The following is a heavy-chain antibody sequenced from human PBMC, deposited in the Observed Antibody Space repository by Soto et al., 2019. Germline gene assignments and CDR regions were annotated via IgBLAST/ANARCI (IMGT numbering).Heavy chain of an antibody. J-gene: IGHJ6*02. CDR1: GGSFTGYY. CDR2: INHSGST. V-gene: IGHV4-34*01. Sequence: QVQLQQWGAGLLKPSETLSLTCAVYGGSFTGYYWSWLRQPPGKGPEWIGKINHSGSTKYNRSHENRVTISVDTSKNQFSLRLNSVSAADTAVYYCARTGGMDLWSQGATVTVSS. CDR3: ARTGGMDL.